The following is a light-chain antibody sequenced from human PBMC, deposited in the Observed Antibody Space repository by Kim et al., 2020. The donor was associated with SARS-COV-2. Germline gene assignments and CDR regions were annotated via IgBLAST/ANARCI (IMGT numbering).Light chain of an antibody. CDR3: TVWNGSTWV. V-gene: IGLV5-45*01. Sequence: LTCNVPSVSNVGHFNLYWYQQKPGSPPRYLVRYKSDSDKEQGSGVPSRFSGSKDASANAGILFISGPQSDDEADYDCTVWNGSTWVFGGGTQLTV. CDR1: SVSNVGHFN. CDR2: YKSDSDK. J-gene: IGLJ2*01.